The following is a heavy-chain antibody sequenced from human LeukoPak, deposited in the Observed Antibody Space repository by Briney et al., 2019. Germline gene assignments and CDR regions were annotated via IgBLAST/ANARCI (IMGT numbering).Heavy chain of an antibody. CDR2: INPKSGGT. CDR3: ARHRGVVGGHDS. D-gene: IGHD3-10*01. V-gene: IGHV1-2*02. J-gene: IGHJ4*02. CDR1: GYSFTDHY. Sequence: ASVKVSCKASGYSFTDHYMHWLRQAPGQSLEWVGWINPKSGGTNYAQNLQGRITVTRDTSIRTAYMELTRLKPDATAVYYCARHRGVVGGHDSWGQGTLVTVSS.